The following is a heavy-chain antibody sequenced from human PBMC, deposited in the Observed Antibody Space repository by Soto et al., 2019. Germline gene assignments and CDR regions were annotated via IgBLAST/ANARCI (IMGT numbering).Heavy chain of an antibody. J-gene: IGHJ4*02. CDR2: ISGSGGST. CDR1: GFTFSSYA. CDR3: AKDLRLGELSLGKDWY. Sequence: GSLRLACSASGFTFSSYAMSWVRQAPGKGLEWVSAISGSGGSTYYADSVKGRFTISRDNSKNTLYLQMNSLRAEDTAVYYCAKDLRLGELSLGKDWYWGQGTLVTVSS. V-gene: IGHV3-23*01. D-gene: IGHD3-16*02.